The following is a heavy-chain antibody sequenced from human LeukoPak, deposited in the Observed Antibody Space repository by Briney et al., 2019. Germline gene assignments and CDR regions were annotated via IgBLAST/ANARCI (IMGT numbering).Heavy chain of an antibody. J-gene: IGHJ3*02. V-gene: IGHV4-61*02. CDR1: DGSISSNSYY. Sequence: PSETLSLTCTVSDGSISSNSYYWSWIRQPAGKGLDWIVRIYSSGSTNYNPSLTSRVTISIDTSRDQFSLKLTSVTAADTAVYYCARVTIPAAGHAFDIWGQGTMVTVSS. CDR3: ARVTIPAAGHAFDI. CDR2: IYSSGST. D-gene: IGHD6-13*01.